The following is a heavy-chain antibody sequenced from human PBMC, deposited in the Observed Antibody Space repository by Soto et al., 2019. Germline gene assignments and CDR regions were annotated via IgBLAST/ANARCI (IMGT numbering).Heavy chain of an antibody. CDR2: ISPYSGNT. CDR3: VRDPDGHIDFDY. CDR1: GYTFTSYA. V-gene: IGHV1-18*01. Sequence: ASVKVSCKASGYTFTSYAIHWVRQAPGQGLEWMGWISPYSGNTHYASKVQGRLTMTTDTSTSTAFMELRSLRFDDTAVYYCVRDPDGHIDFDYWGQGTLVTVSS. J-gene: IGHJ4*02.